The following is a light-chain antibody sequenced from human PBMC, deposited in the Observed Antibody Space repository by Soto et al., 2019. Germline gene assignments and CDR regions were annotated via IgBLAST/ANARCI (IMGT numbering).Light chain of an antibody. CDR1: ERISSW. Sequence: IHMTHSPATLSASVLYRVTITFRASERISSWLAWYQQKPGKAPKLLIYDASSLESGVPSRFSGSGSGTEFTLTISSLQPDDFATYYCQQYNSYWTFGQGTKVDIK. J-gene: IGKJ1*01. CDR3: QQYNSYWT. V-gene: IGKV1-5*01. CDR2: DAS.